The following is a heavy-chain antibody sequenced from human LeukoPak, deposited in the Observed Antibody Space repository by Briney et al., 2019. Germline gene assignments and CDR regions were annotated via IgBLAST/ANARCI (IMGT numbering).Heavy chain of an antibody. CDR3: ANTGYSNYGRYYYGMDV. D-gene: IGHD4-11*01. Sequence: GGSLRLSCAASGFTFDDYGMSWVRQAPGKGLEWVSGINWNGGSTGYADSVKGRFTISRDNAKNSLYLQMNSLRAEDTAVYYCANTGYSNYGRYYYGMDVWGQGTTVTVSS. J-gene: IGHJ6*02. CDR2: INWNGGST. CDR1: GFTFDDYG. V-gene: IGHV3-20*04.